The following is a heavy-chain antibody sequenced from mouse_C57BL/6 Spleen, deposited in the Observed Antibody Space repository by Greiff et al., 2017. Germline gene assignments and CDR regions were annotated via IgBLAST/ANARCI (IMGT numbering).Heavy chain of an antibody. J-gene: IGHJ3*01. Sequence: VKLVESGPGLVAPSQSLSITCTVSGFSLTSYGVHWVRQPPGKGLEWLVVIWSDGSTTYNSALKSRLSISKDNSKSQVFLKMNSIQTDDTAMYYCARHAGHGYPVAYWGQGTLVTVSA. CDR3: ARHAGHGYPVAY. D-gene: IGHD2-2*01. V-gene: IGHV2-6-1*01. CDR1: GFSLTSYG. CDR2: IWSDGST.